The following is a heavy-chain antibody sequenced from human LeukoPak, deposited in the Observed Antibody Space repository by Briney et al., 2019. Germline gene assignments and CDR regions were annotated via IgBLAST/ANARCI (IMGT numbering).Heavy chain of an antibody. D-gene: IGHD3-22*01. CDR2: IYHSVST. V-gene: IGHV4-38-2*02. CDR3: ARDYYYDPRNAFDI. CDR1: GYSISTGYY. J-gene: IGHJ3*02. Sequence: KPSETLSLTSAVSGYSISTGYYWGWIRQPPGKGLEWIGSIYHSVSTYYNPSLKSRVTISVDTSKNQFSLKLSSVTAADTAVYYCARDYYYDPRNAFDIWGQGTMVTVSS.